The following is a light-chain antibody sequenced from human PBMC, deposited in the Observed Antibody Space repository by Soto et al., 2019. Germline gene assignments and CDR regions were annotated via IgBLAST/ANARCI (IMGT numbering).Light chain of an antibody. CDR1: QTINTY. V-gene: IGKV3-11*01. CDR2: DAS. Sequence: EIVLTQSPATLSLSPGERATLSCRASQTINTYLAWYQQRPGQAPRLLIYDASKRSSGIPARFSGSGSGTDFTLTISNIEAEDFAVYYCHQGAGRPPSTFGQGTKVEIK. CDR3: HQGAGRPPST. J-gene: IGKJ1*01.